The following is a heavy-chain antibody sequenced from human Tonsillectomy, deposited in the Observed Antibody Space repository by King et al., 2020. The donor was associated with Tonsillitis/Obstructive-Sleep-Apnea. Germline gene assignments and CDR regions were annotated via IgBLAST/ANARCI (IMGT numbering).Heavy chain of an antibody. D-gene: IGHD2-2*01. CDR2: INHSGST. CDR1: GGSFSDYY. V-gene: IGHV4-34*01. Sequence: VQLQQWGAGLLKPSETLSLTCAVYGGSFSDYYWSWIRQPPGKGLEWIGEINHSGSTNYNLSLKSRVTITVDTSKNQISLKLNSVTAADTAVYYCARVPEYCTSTSCFYYFDDWGQRTKVTVSS. CDR3: ARVPEYCTSTSCFYYFDD. J-gene: IGHJ4*02.